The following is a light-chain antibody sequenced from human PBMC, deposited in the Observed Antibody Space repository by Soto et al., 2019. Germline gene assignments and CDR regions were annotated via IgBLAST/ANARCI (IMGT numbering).Light chain of an antibody. CDR3: SSYRSSTTFV. CDR1: SSDVGAYNY. V-gene: IGLV2-14*01. J-gene: IGLJ1*01. CDR2: EVR. Sequence: QSALTQPASVSGSPGQSITISCNGSSSDVGAYNYVSWYQQYPGKAPKVIIFEVRKRPSGVSNRFSGSKSGDTASLTISVLQADDEADYYCSSYRSSTTFVFGTGTKLTVL.